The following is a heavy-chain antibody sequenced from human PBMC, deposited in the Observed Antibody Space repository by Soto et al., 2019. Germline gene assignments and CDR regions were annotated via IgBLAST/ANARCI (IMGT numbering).Heavy chain of an antibody. J-gene: IGHJ4*01. CDR2: VFYTWST. D-gene: IGHD2-2*01. Sequence: VQLQEAGPGLVKPSQTLSLTCTVSGGSISSGSFYWNWIRQHPGKGLEWIGYVFYTWSTYYNPSLKSLVTMSVDTSNCQFSLRLRSLTAADTAVYYWERSTVPLSTWGFDSWGHGTMVTVSS. CDR1: GGSISSGSFY. V-gene: IGHV4-31*01. CDR3: ERSTVPLSTWGFDS.